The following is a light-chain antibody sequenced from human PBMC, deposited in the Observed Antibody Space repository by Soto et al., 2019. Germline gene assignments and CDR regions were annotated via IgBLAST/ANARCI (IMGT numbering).Light chain of an antibody. CDR2: DAS. J-gene: IGKJ4*01. V-gene: IGKV3-11*01. CDR1: QSVDNY. Sequence: PGERATLSCSASQSVDNYLAWYQQNPGQAPRLFIYDASERATGIPARFSGRWSGTALTLTISALAPEDSAVYYCQHRSNWPSFGGGTKVEIK. CDR3: QHRSNWPS.